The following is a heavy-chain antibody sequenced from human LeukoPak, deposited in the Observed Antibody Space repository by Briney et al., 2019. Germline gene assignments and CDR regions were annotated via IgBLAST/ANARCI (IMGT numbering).Heavy chain of an antibody. D-gene: IGHD3-10*01. CDR3: ARSMVRGVILGYYYYGMDV. CDR1: GYTFTSYA. J-gene: IGHJ6*02. CDR2: INAGNGNT. V-gene: IGHV1-3*01. Sequence: ASVKVSCKASGYTFTSYAMHWVRQAPGQRLEWMGWINAGNGNTKYSQKFQGRVTITRDTSASTAYMELSSLRSEDTAVYYCARSMVRGVILGYYYYGMDVWGQGTTVTVSS.